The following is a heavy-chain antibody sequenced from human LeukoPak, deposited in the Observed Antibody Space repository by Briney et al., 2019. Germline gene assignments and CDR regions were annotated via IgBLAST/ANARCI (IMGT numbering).Heavy chain of an antibody. Sequence: PGGSLRLSCAASGFTFSSSWMHWVRQAPGKGLVWVSRINGDGSSTSYADSVKGRVTISRDNAKNTLYLQMNSLRAEDTAVYYCARTTYGDYWGQGTLVTVSS. CDR1: GFTFSSSW. CDR2: INGDGSST. V-gene: IGHV3-74*01. CDR3: ARTTYGDY. D-gene: IGHD1-1*01. J-gene: IGHJ4*02.